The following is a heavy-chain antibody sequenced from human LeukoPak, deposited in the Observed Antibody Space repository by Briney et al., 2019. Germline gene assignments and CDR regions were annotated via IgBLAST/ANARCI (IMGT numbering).Heavy chain of an antibody. Sequence: SQTLSLTCAISGDIVSSNSAAWNWIRQSPSRGLEWLGRTYYRSKWYNDYAVSVKSRITINPDTSKNQFSLQLNSVTPEDTAVYYCARGSSSGWYDHNWFDPWGQGTLVTVSS. J-gene: IGHJ5*02. D-gene: IGHD6-19*01. CDR3: ARGSSSGWYDHNWFDP. CDR1: GDIVSSNSAA. V-gene: IGHV6-1*01. CDR2: TYYRSKWYN.